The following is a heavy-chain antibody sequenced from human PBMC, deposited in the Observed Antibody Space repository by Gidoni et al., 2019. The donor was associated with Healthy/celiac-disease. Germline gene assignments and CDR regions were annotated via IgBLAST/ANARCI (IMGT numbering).Heavy chain of an antibody. CDR1: GFTFSSYE. J-gene: IGHJ5*02. CDR2: ISSSGSTI. V-gene: IGHV3-48*03. D-gene: IGHD6-19*01. Sequence: EVQLVESGGGLVQPGGSLRLSCAASGFTFSSYEMNWVRQAPGKGLEWVSYISSSGSTIYYADSVKGRFTIARDNAKNSLYLQMNSLRAEDTAVYYCARARYSSGWYVFDPWGQGTLVTVSS. CDR3: ARARYSSGWYVFDP.